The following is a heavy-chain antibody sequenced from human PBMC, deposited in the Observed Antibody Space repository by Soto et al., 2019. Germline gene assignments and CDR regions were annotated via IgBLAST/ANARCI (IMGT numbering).Heavy chain of an antibody. CDR2: IYHSGST. CDR1: GGSISSGGYS. CDR3: ARGSDFWSGYRSGNWFDP. D-gene: IGHD3-3*01. Sequence: PSETLSLTCAVSGGSISSGGYSWSWIRQPPGKGLEWTGYIYHSGSTYYNPSLKSRVTISVDRSKSQFSLKLSSVTAADTAVYYCARGSDFWSGYRSGNWFDPWGQGTLVTVSS. V-gene: IGHV4-30-2*01. J-gene: IGHJ5*02.